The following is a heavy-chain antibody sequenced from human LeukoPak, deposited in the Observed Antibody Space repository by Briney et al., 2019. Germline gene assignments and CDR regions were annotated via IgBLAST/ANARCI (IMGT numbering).Heavy chain of an antibody. Sequence: PSETLSLTCTVSGGSISSGGYYWSWIRQHPGKGLEWIGYIYYSGSTYYNPSLKSRVTISVDTSKNQFSLKLSSVTAADTAVYYCARELVPAAMDYYYYGMDVWGQGTTVTVSS. CDR2: IYYSGST. J-gene: IGHJ6*02. CDR1: GGSISSGGYY. V-gene: IGHV4-31*03. D-gene: IGHD2-2*01. CDR3: ARELVPAAMDYYYYGMDV.